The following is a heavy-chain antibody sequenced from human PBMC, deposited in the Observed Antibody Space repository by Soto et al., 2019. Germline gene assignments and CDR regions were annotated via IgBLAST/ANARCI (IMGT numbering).Heavy chain of an antibody. J-gene: IGHJ4*02. CDR3: ARDAKGVTTPFDY. D-gene: IGHD2-21*02. Sequence: QVQLVQSGAEVKKPGSSVKVSCKASGGTFSGYAISWARQAPGQGLEWMGGIIPIFGTTSYSQKFQGRLTIAADESTSTAYMQLSSLRSEDTAVYYCARDAKGVTTPFDYWGQGTLVTVSS. CDR2: IIPIFGTT. V-gene: IGHV1-69*01. CDR1: GGTFSGYA.